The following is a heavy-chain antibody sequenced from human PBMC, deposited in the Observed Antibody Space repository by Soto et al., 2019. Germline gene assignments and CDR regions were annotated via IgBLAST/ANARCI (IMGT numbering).Heavy chain of an antibody. CDR1: GFTFTRYS. J-gene: IGHJ4*02. CDR3: ARESEDLTSNFDY. Sequence: GSLSLSCAASGFTFTRYSMNWVRQAPGKGLEWVSSISSTTNYIYYGDSMKGRFTISRDNAKNSLYLEMSSLRAEDTAVYYCARESEDLTSNFDYWGQGTLVTVSS. CDR2: ISSTTNYI. V-gene: IGHV3-21*06.